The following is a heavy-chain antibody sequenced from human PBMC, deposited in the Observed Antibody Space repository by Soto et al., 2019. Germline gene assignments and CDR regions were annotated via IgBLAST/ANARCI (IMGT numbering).Heavy chain of an antibody. CDR1: GFTFSSCA. Sequence: QVQLVEAGGGVVQPGRSLRLSCAASGFTFSSCAMHWVRQAPGKGLEWVAVISHDGNSEYYLDSVKGRFTISRDNSRHQLDLQMNSLRPEDTAVYYCARDRYDDGGTSGAFDMWGQGTVVTVSS. V-gene: IGHV3-30-3*01. CDR2: ISHDGNSE. J-gene: IGHJ3*02. D-gene: IGHD4-17*01. CDR3: ARDRYDDGGTSGAFDM.